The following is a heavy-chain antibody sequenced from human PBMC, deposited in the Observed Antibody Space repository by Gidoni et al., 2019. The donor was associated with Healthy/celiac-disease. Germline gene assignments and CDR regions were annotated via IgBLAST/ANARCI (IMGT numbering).Heavy chain of an antibody. CDR2: ISGSGGST. CDR3: AKDQGGSVLRFLEWLLSVGDY. J-gene: IGHJ4*02. D-gene: IGHD3-3*01. CDR1: GFTFSSYA. V-gene: IGHV3-23*04. Sequence: EVQLVESGGGFVQPGGSLSLSCAASGFTFSSYAMSWVRQAPGKGLEWVSAISGSGGSTYYADSVKGRFTISRDNSKNTLYLQMNSLRAEDTAVYYCAKDQGGSVLRFLEWLLSVGDYWGQGTLVTVSS.